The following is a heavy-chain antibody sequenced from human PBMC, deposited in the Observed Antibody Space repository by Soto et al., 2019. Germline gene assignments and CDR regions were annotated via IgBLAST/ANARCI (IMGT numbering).Heavy chain of an antibody. CDR3: ARDAAYNDFWGGVIELYSYNMDV. Sequence: QVQLVQSEAEVKKPGASLKVSCRASGYNFANYGISWVRQAPGQGLECMGWISAHNGDTKYAQKVQGRVTMTAATATSTAYIEMWSLRSDDTAVYYCARDAAYNDFWGGVIELYSYNMDVWGQGTTVTV. J-gene: IGHJ6*02. D-gene: IGHD3-3*01. CDR2: ISAHNGDT. CDR1: GYNFANYG. V-gene: IGHV1-18*01.